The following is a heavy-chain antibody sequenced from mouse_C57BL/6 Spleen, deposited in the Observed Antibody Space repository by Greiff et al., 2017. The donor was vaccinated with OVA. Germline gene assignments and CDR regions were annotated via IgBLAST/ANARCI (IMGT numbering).Heavy chain of an antibody. Sequence: VQVVESGAELVKPGASVKISCKASGYAFSSYWMNWVKQRPGKGLEWIGQIYPGDGDTNYNGKFKGKATLTADKSSSTAYMQLSSLTSEDSAVYFCARRTTVVNFDYWGQGTTLTVSS. J-gene: IGHJ2*01. CDR3: ARRTTVVNFDY. CDR2: IYPGDGDT. D-gene: IGHD1-1*01. V-gene: IGHV1-80*01. CDR1: GYAFSSYW.